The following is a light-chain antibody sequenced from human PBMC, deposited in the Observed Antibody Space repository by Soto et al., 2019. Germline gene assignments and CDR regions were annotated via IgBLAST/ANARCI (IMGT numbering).Light chain of an antibody. CDR2: DVS. Sequence: QAVVTQPVSVSGSPGQSITISCTGTSSDVGDYNSVSWYQHHPGEAPQLMIYDVSNRPSGVSKRFSASKSGNTAFLTISGLQAEDEANYFCSSYTSSNTWVFGGGTKLTVL. V-gene: IGLV2-14*03. J-gene: IGLJ3*02. CDR1: SSDVGDYNS. CDR3: SSYTSSNTWV.